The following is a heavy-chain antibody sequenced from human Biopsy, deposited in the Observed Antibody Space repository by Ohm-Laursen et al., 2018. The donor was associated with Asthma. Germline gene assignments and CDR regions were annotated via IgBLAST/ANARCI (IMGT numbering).Heavy chain of an antibody. CDR1: GGSISSFY. V-gene: IGHV4-59*01. J-gene: IGHJ4*02. CDR2: VYWTGST. Sequence: SQTLSLTCSVYGGSISSFYWRWIRQSPEKGREWMGYVYWTGSTNYNPSLKSRITMSVDTSKNRMFLELTSVTAADTAIYYCVRAVRNEQWLAPFDYWGQGKPVTVSS. CDR3: VRAVRNEQWLAPFDY. D-gene: IGHD6-19*01.